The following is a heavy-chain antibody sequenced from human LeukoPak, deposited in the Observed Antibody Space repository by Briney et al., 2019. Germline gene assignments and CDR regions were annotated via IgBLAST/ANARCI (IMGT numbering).Heavy chain of an antibody. CDR2: VYHTGST. CDR3: ARADYDSSGYAAFDI. CDR1: GGSISSYY. V-gene: IGHV4-59*08. J-gene: IGHJ3*02. D-gene: IGHD3-22*01. Sequence: SETLSLTCTVSGGSISSYYWGWIRQPPGKGLEWIGNVYHTGSTYYNPSLKSRVTISVDTSKNQFSLKLSSVTAADTAVYYCARADYDSSGYAAFDIWGQGTMVTVSS.